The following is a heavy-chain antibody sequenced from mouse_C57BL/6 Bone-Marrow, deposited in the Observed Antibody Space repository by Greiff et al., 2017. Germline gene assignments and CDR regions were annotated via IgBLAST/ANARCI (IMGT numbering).Heavy chain of an antibody. Sequence: QVQLQQSGAELARPGASVKLSCKASGYTFTSYGISWVKQRTGQGLEWIGEIYPRSGNTYYNEKFKGKATLTADKSSSTAYMELRSLTSEVSAVXFCARFYYYGSSLFDYWGQGTTLTVSS. CDR1: GYTFTSYG. V-gene: IGHV1-81*01. J-gene: IGHJ2*01. CDR2: IYPRSGNT. CDR3: ARFYYYGSSLFDY. D-gene: IGHD1-1*01.